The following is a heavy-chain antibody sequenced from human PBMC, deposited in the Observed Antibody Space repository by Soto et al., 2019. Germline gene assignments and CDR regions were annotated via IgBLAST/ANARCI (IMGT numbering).Heavy chain of an antibody. D-gene: IGHD6-19*01. CDR3: ASYRPSSGWYGALAFDP. CDR1: GGTFSSYA. J-gene: IGHJ5*02. Sequence: QVQLVQSGAEVKKPGSSVKVSCKASGGTFSSYAISWVRQAPGQGLEWMGGIIPIFGTANYAQKFQGRVTITADKSTSTAYMELSSLRSEDTAVYYWASYRPSSGWYGALAFDPWGQGNLVTVSS. V-gene: IGHV1-69*06. CDR2: IIPIFGTA.